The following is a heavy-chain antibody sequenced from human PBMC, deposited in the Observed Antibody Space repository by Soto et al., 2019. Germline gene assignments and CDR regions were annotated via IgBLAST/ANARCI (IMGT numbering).Heavy chain of an antibody. CDR3: ARSPLRYCSGDSCYPYYFDF. Sequence: PSETLSLTCTVSGGSISSYYWTWIRQPPGKGLEWIGYISDSGSTNYNPSLKSRVTISVDTSKNQFSLRLSSVTAADTAVYYCARSPLRYCSGDSCYPYYFDFWGQGTLVTVS. CDR2: ISDSGST. V-gene: IGHV4-59*01. D-gene: IGHD2-15*01. CDR1: GGSISSYY. J-gene: IGHJ4*02.